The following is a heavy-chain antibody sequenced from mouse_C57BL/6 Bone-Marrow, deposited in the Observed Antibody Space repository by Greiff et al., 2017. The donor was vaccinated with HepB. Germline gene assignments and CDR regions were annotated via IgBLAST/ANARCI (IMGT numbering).Heavy chain of an antibody. CDR2: ISSGGSYT. Sequence: VQLKQSWGDLVKPGGSLKLSCAASGFTFSSYGMSWVRQTPDKRLEWVATISSGGSYTYYPDSVKGRFTISRDNAKNTLYLQMSSLKSEDTAMYYCARHRDLAYWGQGTLVTVSA. CDR3: ARHRDLAY. V-gene: IGHV5-6*01. CDR1: GFTFSSYG. J-gene: IGHJ3*01.